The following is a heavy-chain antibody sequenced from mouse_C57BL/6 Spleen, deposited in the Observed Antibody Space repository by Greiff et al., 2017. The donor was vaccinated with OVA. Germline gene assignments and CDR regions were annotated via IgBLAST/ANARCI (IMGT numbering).Heavy chain of an antibody. CDR1: GFTFSSYG. Sequence: EVQRVESGGDLVKPGGSLKLSCAASGFTFSSYGMSWVRQTPDKRLEWVATISSGGSYTYYPDSVKGRFTISRDNAKNTLYLQMSSLKSEDTAMYCYARRGSHYGRAMEDWGQGTSVTVSS. V-gene: IGHV5-6*01. D-gene: IGHD1-1*01. CDR2: ISSGGSYT. J-gene: IGHJ4*01. CDR3: ARRGSHYGRAMED.